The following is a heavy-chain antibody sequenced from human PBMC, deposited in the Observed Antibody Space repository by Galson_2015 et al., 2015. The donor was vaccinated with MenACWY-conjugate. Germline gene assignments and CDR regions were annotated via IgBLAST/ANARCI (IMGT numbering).Heavy chain of an antibody. CDR2: IKSQTDGGKI. Sequence: SLRLSCAGSAFTFSNAYMSWVRQAPGKGLEWVGRIKSQTDGGKIDYAAPVKGRFTISRDDSKNTLYLQMNSLKIEDTAVYYCTTPKPDTWGGLLFLFYMDVWGKGTTVTVSS. CDR3: TTPKPDTWGGLLFLFYMDV. CDR1: AFTFSNAY. J-gene: IGHJ6*03. V-gene: IGHV3-15*01. D-gene: IGHD2-21*01.